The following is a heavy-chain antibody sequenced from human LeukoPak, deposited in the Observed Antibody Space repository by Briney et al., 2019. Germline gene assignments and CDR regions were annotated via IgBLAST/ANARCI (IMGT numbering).Heavy chain of an antibody. J-gene: IGHJ4*02. Sequence: SESLSLTCTVSGGSISSYCWSWIRQPPGKGLEWVGYIYYSGSTNYNPSLRSRVTISVDTSKNQFSLKLSSVTAADTAVYYCARDGDCTNGVCYTGLWDYWGQGTLVTVSS. CDR1: GGSISSYC. V-gene: IGHV4-59*01. CDR3: ARDGDCTNGVCYTGLWDY. CDR2: IYYSGST. D-gene: IGHD2-8*01.